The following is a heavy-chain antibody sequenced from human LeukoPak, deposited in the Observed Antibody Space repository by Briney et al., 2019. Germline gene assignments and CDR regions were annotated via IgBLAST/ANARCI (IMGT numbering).Heavy chain of an antibody. CDR1: GFSFSSYA. CDR3: AKNLYCGGGSCYPSALGMDV. J-gene: IGHJ6*02. V-gene: IGHV3-23*01. Sequence: GGSLRLSCAASGFSFSSYAMNWVRQAPGKGLEWVSSISGSGNRTYYADSVKGRFTISRDNSKNTLFLQMNSLRAEDTAVYYCAKNLYCGGGSCYPSALGMDVWGQGTTVTVSS. CDR2: ISGSGNRT. D-gene: IGHD2-15*01.